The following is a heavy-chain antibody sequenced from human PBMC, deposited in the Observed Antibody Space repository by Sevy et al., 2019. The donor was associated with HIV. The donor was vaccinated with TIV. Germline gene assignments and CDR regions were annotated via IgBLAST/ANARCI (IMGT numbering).Heavy chain of an antibody. V-gene: IGHV3-23*01. CDR3: AREGCTKPHDY. CDR2: LSFGCGEI. D-gene: IGHD2-8*01. J-gene: IGHJ4*02. CDR1: GFTFSKYS. Sequence: GGSLRLSCAASGFTFSKYSMSWVRQPPGKGLEWVSTLSFGCGEINYADSGKGRFTISRDNSKSSVYLQMNNLRPADTAGYYCAREGCTKPHDYWGQGTLVTVSS.